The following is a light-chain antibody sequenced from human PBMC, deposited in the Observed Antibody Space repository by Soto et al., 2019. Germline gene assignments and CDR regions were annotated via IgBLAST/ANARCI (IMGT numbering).Light chain of an antibody. Sequence: DIQMTQSPSTLSASEGDRVTITCRASQSINNWLAWYQQKPGKAPKLLISKASNLKSGVPSRFSGTGSGTEFTLTISSLQHDDFASYYCQQYDSYPVTFGGGTKVEI. CDR2: KAS. CDR3: QQYDSYPVT. V-gene: IGKV1-5*03. CDR1: QSINNW. J-gene: IGKJ4*01.